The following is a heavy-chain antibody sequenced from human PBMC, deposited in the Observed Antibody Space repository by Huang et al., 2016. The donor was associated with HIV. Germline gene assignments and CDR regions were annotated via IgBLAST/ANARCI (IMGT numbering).Heavy chain of an antibody. Sequence: QVQLVQSGAEVKKPGASVKMSCKTSGYTFTTYSIHWVRQAPGQGLEWMGVINPTVGTTADAQNFQGRLTMTRDMSASTVQLELRGLRSEDTAIYYCARGYSNGWYGVLEYWGQGTLVAVSS. CDR2: INPTVGTT. J-gene: IGHJ4*02. CDR3: ARGYSNGWYGVLEY. CDR1: GYTFTTYS. V-gene: IGHV1-46*01. D-gene: IGHD6-19*01.